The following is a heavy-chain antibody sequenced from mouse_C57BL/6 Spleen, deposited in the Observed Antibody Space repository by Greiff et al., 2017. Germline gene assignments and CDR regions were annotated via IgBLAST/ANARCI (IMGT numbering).Heavy chain of an antibody. CDR1: GFTFSSYA. CDR2: ISDGGSYT. Sequence: EVKLVESGGGLVKPGGSLKLSCAASGFTFSSYAMSWVRQTPEKRLEWVATISDGGSYTYYPDNVKGRFTISRDNAKNNLYLQMSHLKSEDTAMYYCARVEGGYAMDYWGQGTSVTVSS. J-gene: IGHJ4*01. CDR3: ARVEGGYAMDY. D-gene: IGHD3-3*01. V-gene: IGHV5-4*03.